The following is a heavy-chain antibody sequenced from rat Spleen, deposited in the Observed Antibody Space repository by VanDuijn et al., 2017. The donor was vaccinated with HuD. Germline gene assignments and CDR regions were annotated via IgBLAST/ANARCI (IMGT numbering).Heavy chain of an antibody. J-gene: IGHJ2*01. CDR3: ARDWGILRY. V-gene: IGHV2-43*01. Sequence: QVQLKESGPGLVQPSQTLSLTCTVSGFSLTTYHVSWVRQPPGKGLEWMGVIWTGGSTGYNSLLKSRRSISRDISKGQVFLKMNSLQTEDAATDYGARDWGILRYWGQGVMVTVSS. CDR2: IWTGGST. CDR1: GFSLTTYH. D-gene: IGHD1-6*01.